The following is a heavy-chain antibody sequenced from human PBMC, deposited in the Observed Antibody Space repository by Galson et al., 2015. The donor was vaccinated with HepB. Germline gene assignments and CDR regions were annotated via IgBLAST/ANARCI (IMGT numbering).Heavy chain of an antibody. D-gene: IGHD3-10*01. CDR3: ATELPAYYFQYGSASVSAFDI. V-gene: IGHV1-24*01. J-gene: IGHJ3*02. Sequence: SVKVSCTVSEYSLSELSMHWVRQAPGKGLEWMGGFDPEARETIYAQKFQGRVTMTEDTSTDTAYMDLSSLRSEDTAVYYCATELPAYYFQYGSASVSAFDIWGQGTMVTVSS. CDR1: EYSLSELS. CDR2: FDPEARET.